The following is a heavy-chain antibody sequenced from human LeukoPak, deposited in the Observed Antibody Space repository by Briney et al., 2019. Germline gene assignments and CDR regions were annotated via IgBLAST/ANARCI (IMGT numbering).Heavy chain of an antibody. CDR2: ISWNSGSI. D-gene: IGHD5-12*01. Sequence: SLRLSCAASGFTFDDYAMHWVRQAPGKGLEWVSGISWNSGSIGYADSVKGRFTISRDNAKNSLYLQMNSLRAEDTALYYCAREGMWLRDAFDIWGQGTMVTVSS. CDR1: GFTFDDYA. CDR3: AREGMWLRDAFDI. V-gene: IGHV3-9*01. J-gene: IGHJ3*02.